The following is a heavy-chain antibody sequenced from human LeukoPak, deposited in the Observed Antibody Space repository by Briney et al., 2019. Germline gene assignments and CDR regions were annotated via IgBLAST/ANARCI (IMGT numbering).Heavy chain of an antibody. J-gene: IGHJ3*02. Sequence: GGSLRLSCAASGFIFNTYVMSWVRQAPGKGLEWVSSVGGDGRHTYYADSVKGRFTISRDNSKNTLFLQMNSLRAEDTALYYCAKDRYGDYELGAFDIWGQGTMVTVSS. CDR3: AKDRYGDYELGAFDI. V-gene: IGHV3-23*01. CDR2: VGGDGRHT. CDR1: GFIFNTYV. D-gene: IGHD4-17*01.